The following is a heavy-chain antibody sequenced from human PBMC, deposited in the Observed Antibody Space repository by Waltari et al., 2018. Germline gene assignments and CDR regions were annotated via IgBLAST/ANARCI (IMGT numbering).Heavy chain of an antibody. CDR3: AREVGRTFPSSPDAFDI. CDR1: GYSFTSYW. Sequence: PGESLKISCKGSGYSFTSYWIGWVRQMPGKGLEWMGIIYPGDSDTRYSPSFQGQVTISADKSISTAYLQWSSLKASDTAMYYCAREVGRTFPSSPDAFDIWGQGTMVTVSS. CDR2: IYPGDSDT. D-gene: IGHD1-26*01. V-gene: IGHV5-51*03. J-gene: IGHJ3*02.